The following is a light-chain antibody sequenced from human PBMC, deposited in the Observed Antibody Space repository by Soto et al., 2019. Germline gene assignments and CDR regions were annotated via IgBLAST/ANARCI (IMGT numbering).Light chain of an antibody. J-gene: IGLJ1*01. CDR3: CSYGGSSTYV. V-gene: IGLV2-23*01. CDR1: SSDVGSYNL. Sequence: QSVLTQPASVSGSPGQSITISCTGTSSDVGSYNLVSWYQQHPGKAPKLMLYEGSKRPSGVSNRFSGSKSGNTASLTISGLQAEDEADYYCCSYGGSSTYVFGTGTKVTVL. CDR2: EGS.